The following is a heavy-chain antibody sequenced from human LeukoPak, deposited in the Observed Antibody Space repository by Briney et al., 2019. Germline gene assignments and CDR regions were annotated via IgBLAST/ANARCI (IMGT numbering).Heavy chain of an antibody. Sequence: GGSLRLSCVASEFTISGYWMSWVRQAPGKGLEWVANIKQDGSEKYYVDSVKGRFTISRDNAKNSLYLQMNSLRAEDTAVYYCASSWYFGYWGQGTLVTVSS. D-gene: IGHD2-15*01. CDR3: ASSWYFGY. J-gene: IGHJ4*02. CDR2: IKQDGSEK. CDR1: EFTISGYW. V-gene: IGHV3-7*01.